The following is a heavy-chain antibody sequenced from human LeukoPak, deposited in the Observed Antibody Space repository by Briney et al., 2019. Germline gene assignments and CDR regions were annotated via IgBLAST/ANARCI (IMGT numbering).Heavy chain of an antibody. Sequence: EINHSGSTNYNPSLKSRVTISVDTSKNQFSLELSSVTAADTAVYYCARGRGQWLVFAWFDPWGQGTLVTVSS. CDR2: INHSGST. J-gene: IGHJ5*02. CDR3: ARGRGQWLVFAWFDP. V-gene: IGHV4-34*01. D-gene: IGHD6-19*01.